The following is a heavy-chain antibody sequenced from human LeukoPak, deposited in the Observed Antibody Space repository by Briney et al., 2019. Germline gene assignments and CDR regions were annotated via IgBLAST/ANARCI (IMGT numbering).Heavy chain of an antibody. V-gene: IGHV1-46*01. D-gene: IGHD6-6*01. J-gene: IGHJ4*02. CDR2: INPGGGSA. CDR3: AKDRGIAARLDY. CDR1: GYSFSDFS. Sequence: GASVKVSCKASGYSFSDFSVHWVRQAPGQGLEWMGMINPGGGSATYAQNFQGRVTMTRDMSTTTVYLELSGLRSEDTAMYYCAKDRGIAARLDYWGQGTLLTVSS.